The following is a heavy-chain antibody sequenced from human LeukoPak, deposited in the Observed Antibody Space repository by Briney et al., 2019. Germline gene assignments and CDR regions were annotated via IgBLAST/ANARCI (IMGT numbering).Heavy chain of an antibody. CDR3: ARAAYSSGWYSSADY. Sequence: GGSLRLSCAASGFTFSSYSMNWVRQAPGKGLEWVSSISSSSSYIYYADSVKGRFTISRDNAKNSLYLQMNSLRAEDTALYHCARAAYSSGWYSSADYWGQGTLVTVSS. D-gene: IGHD6-19*01. J-gene: IGHJ4*02. CDR1: GFTFSSYS. V-gene: IGHV3-21*04. CDR2: ISSSSSYI.